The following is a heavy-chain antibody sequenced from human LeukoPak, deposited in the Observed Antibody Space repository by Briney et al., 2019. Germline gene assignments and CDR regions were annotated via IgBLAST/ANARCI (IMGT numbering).Heavy chain of an antibody. D-gene: IGHD3-10*01. J-gene: IGHJ6*03. CDR3: ESLLWFEGYYYYMDV. Sequence: GASVKGSCKASGDTFTGYYMHWVRQAPGQGLEWMGWINPNSGGTNYAQKFQGRVTMTRDTSISTAYMELSRLRSDDTAVYYCESLLWFEGYYYYMDVWGKGNTVTISS. CDR2: INPNSGGT. V-gene: IGHV1-2*02. CDR1: GDTFTGYY.